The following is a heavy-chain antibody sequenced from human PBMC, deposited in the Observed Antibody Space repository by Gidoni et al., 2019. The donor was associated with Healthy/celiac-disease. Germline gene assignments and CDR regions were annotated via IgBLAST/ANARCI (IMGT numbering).Heavy chain of an antibody. CDR2: ISSSSSTI. D-gene: IGHD6-19*01. J-gene: IGHJ4*02. Sequence: EVQLVESGGGLVQPGGSLRLSCAASGFTFSSYSMNWVRQAPGKGLEWVSYISSSSSTIYYADSVKGRFTISRDNAKNSLYLQMNSLRDEDTAVYYCARDGSSGWFLYYFDYWGQGTLVTVSS. CDR1: GFTFSSYS. V-gene: IGHV3-48*02. CDR3: ARDGSSGWFLYYFDY.